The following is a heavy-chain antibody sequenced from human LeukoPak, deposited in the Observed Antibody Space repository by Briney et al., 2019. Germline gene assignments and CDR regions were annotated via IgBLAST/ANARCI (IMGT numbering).Heavy chain of an antibody. D-gene: IGHD1-26*01. J-gene: IGHJ4*02. Sequence: SQTLSLTCTVSGGSISSGSYYWSWIRQPAGKGLEWIGRIYTSGSTNYNPSLKSRVTISVDTPKNQFSLKLSSVTAADTAVYYCATYSGSYDAFDYWGQGTLVTVSS. CDR2: IYTSGST. CDR1: GGSISSGSYY. V-gene: IGHV4-61*02. CDR3: ATYSGSYDAFDY.